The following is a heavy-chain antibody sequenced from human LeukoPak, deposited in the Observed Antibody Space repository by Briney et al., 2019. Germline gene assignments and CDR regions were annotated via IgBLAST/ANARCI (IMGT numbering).Heavy chain of an antibody. CDR1: GYTFTSYY. Sequence: RASVKVSCKASGYTFTSYYMHWVRQAPGQGLEWMGLINPTGGSTGYAQKFQGRVTMTRDMSTSTDYMELSSLRSEDTAIYYCARAGGRSWFDPWGQGTLVTVSS. CDR3: ARAGGRSWFDP. CDR2: INPTGGST. V-gene: IGHV1-46*01. J-gene: IGHJ5*02.